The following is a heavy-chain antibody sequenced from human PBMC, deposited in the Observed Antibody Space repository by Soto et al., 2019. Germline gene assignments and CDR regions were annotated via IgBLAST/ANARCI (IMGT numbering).Heavy chain of an antibody. D-gene: IGHD4-17*01. CDR2: ISGSGAEI. CDR3: AHPRGYGVFDAYDI. Sequence: EVQLLESGGGLVQPGGSLRLSCAASGFTFSTYAMSWVRQAPGTGLERVSAISGSGAEIYSTDSVRGRFAISRDNSIDTLFLQMSHLKTEDTAVYYCAHPRGYGVFDAYDIWGQGTMVTVS. CDR1: GFTFSTYA. J-gene: IGHJ3*02. V-gene: IGHV3-23*01.